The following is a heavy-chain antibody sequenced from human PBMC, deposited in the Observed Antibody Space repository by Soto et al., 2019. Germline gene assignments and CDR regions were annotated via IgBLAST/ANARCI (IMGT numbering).Heavy chain of an antibody. J-gene: IGHJ4*02. CDR2: ISYSGST. Sequence: SETLSLTCTVSGGSISSSGYYWGWIRQPPGKGLEWIGTISYSGSTYYNPSLKSRVTMSGDTSNNQFSLKLSSVTAADTAVYYCARDGVSSTEYTWNYGTYFDYWGQGALVTVSS. CDR3: ARDGVSSTEYTWNYGTYFDY. D-gene: IGHD1-7*01. V-gene: IGHV4-39*02. CDR1: GGSISSSGYY.